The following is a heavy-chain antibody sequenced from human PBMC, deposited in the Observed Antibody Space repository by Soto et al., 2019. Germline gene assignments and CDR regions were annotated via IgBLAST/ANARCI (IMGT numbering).Heavy chain of an antibody. CDR3: ARDPRDITMVRGVTKRDY. J-gene: IGHJ4*02. D-gene: IGHD3-10*01. CDR2: ISSSSSYI. CDR1: GFTFSSYS. V-gene: IGHV3-21*01. Sequence: GRSLRLSCAASGFTFSSYSMNWVRQAPGKGLEWVSSISSSSSYIYYADSVKGRFTISRDNAKNSLYLQMNSLRAEDTAVYYCARDPRDITMVRGVTKRDYLGQGNLVTVSS.